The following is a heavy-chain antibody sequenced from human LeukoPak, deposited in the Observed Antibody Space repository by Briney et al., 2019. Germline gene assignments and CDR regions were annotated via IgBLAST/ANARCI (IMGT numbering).Heavy chain of an antibody. CDR2: IYPGDSDT. J-gene: IGHJ4*02. V-gene: IGHV5-51*01. CDR3: AVLTDGAFDY. Sequence: GESLKISCKGSGYSFTTYWIARVRQMPGKGLEWMGVIYPGDSDTRYSPSFQGQVTISADKSISTAYLQWSSLKASDTAMYYCAVLTDGAFDYWGQGTLVTVSS. CDR1: GYSFTTYW. D-gene: IGHD3-10*01.